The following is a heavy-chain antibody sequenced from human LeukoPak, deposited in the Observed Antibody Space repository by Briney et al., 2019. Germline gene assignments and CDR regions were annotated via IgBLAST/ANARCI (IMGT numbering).Heavy chain of an antibody. CDR1: GFSFDDYG. CDR3: ARDLRVVITGSFDS. J-gene: IGHJ4*02. Sequence: PGGSLRLSCAASGFSFDDYGLTWVRQAPGKGLEWVSGINWNGDSTVYADSVKGRFTISRDNAKNSLYLQMNSLRAEDTALYYCARDLRVVITGSFDSWGQGTLVTDS. D-gene: IGHD3-22*01. V-gene: IGHV3-20*04. CDR2: INWNGDST.